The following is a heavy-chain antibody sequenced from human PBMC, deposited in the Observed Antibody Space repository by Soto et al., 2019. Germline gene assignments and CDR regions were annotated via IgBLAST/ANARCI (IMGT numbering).Heavy chain of an antibody. CDR3: ARRFATTEWFDP. J-gene: IGHJ5*02. Sequence: EVQLVQSGAEVKKPGESLKISCKVSGYNFASYWIGWVRQMPGKGLEWMGIIYPGDSDTRYSPSFQGQVTISADKSINTAYLQWSSLKASDTAVYYCARRFATTEWFDPWGQGTLVTVSS. CDR2: IYPGDSDT. D-gene: IGHD1-1*01. CDR1: GYNFASYW. V-gene: IGHV5-51*03.